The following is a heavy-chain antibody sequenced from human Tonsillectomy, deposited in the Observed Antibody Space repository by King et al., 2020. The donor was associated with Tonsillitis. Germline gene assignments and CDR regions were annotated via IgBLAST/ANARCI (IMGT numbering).Heavy chain of an antibody. CDR1: GFTFDDYA. CDR2: ISGDGGST. Sequence: QLVQSGGGVVQPGGSLRLSCAASGFTFDDYAMHWVRQAPGKGLEWISFISGDGGSTSYADSVKGRFTTSRDNSKNSLYLQMNSLRTEDTALYYCAKNYYVSGSFYRDGYMDVWGKGTTVTVSS. CDR3: AKNYYVSGSFYRDGYMDV. J-gene: IGHJ6*03. D-gene: IGHD3-10*01. V-gene: IGHV3-43*02.